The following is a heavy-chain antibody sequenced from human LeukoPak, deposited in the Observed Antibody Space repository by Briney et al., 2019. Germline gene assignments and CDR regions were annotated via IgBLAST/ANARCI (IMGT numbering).Heavy chain of an antibody. Sequence: GGSLRLSCAASGFTFSSYSMNWVRQAPGKGLEWVSYISSSSSTIYYADSVKGRFTISRDNAKNSLYLQMNSLRAEDTAVYYCARGQVKQQLLPRTGSRDYYYYMDVWGKGTTVTVSS. CDR3: ARGQVKQQLLPRTGSRDYYYYMDV. CDR2: ISSSSSTI. V-gene: IGHV3-48*01. D-gene: IGHD6-13*01. CDR1: GFTFSSYS. J-gene: IGHJ6*03.